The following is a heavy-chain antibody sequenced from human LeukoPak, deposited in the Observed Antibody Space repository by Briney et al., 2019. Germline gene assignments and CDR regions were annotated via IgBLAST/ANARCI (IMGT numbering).Heavy chain of an antibody. J-gene: IGHJ4*02. D-gene: IGHD2-2*01. V-gene: IGHV1-18*01. CDR2: ISTYNGDT. Sequence: EASVKVSCKASGGTFSSYAISWVRQAPGQGLEWMGWISTYNGDTNYAQKLQGRVTMTADTSTSTTYMELTSLRSDDTAVYYCALIPYCSTATCYYFDYWGQGTLVTVSS. CDR1: GGTFSSYA. CDR3: ALIPYCSTATCYYFDY.